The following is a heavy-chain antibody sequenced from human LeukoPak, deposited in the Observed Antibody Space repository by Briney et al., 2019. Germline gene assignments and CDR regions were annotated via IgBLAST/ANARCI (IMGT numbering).Heavy chain of an antibody. CDR1: GFIFSNYA. Sequence: GGSLRLSCAASGFIFSNYAIHWVRQAPGKGREWVAAVSYDGNLQHYADAVKGRFTVSRDNSKNTVFLQINSLRTDDSAVYWCVKVYPTVTTSSVLGSWGQGTLVTVSS. CDR3: VKVYPTVTTSSVLGS. V-gene: IGHV3-30*18. D-gene: IGHD4-17*01. CDR2: VSYDGNLQ. J-gene: IGHJ4*02.